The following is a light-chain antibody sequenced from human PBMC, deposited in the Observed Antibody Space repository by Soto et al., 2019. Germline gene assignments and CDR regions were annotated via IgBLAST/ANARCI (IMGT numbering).Light chain of an antibody. Sequence: QSVLTQSSSASASLGSSVKLTCTLSSGHSSYIIAWHQQQPGKAPRYLMNLEGSGSYNKGSGIPDRFSGSSSGAYRYLTISNLQSEDEADYYCETWDSNTRVFGGGTKLTVL. CDR1: SGHSSYI. CDR2: LEGSGSY. CDR3: ETWDSNTRV. J-gene: IGLJ3*02. V-gene: IGLV4-60*03.